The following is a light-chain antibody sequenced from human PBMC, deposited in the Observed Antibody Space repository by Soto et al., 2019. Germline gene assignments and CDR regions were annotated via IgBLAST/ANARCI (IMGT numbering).Light chain of an antibody. J-gene: IGKJ1*01. Sequence: ETVLTQSPGTLSLSPGERATLSCRASQTIRSNYLAWYRQTPGQAPRLLIYGASNRATGIEQTFSGSGSGTDFTLSISSLEPEDVALYYCKQYGSSPWTFGQGTKVEIK. V-gene: IGKV3-20*01. CDR1: QTIRSNY. CDR3: KQYGSSPWT. CDR2: GAS.